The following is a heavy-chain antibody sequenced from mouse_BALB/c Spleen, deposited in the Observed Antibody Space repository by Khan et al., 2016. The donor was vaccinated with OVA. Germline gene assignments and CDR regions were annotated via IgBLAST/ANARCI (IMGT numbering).Heavy chain of an antibody. CDR3: ARGYDFCAY. J-gene: IGHJ3*01. Sequence: VQLKESGPDLVKPGASVKISCKASGYSFTLYYMTWVKQSHGKSLEWIGRVNPNTGGSDYNQEFKGKAILTVDKSSNTAYMELHSLTSEDSAVYYGARGYDFCAYWGQGTLVTVSA. D-gene: IGHD2-14*01. V-gene: IGHV1-26*01. CDR2: VNPNTGGS. CDR1: GYSFTLYY.